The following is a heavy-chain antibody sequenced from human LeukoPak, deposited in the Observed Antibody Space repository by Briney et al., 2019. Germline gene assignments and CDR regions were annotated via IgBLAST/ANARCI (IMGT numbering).Heavy chain of an antibody. J-gene: IGHJ4*02. CDR1: GGSISSYY. V-gene: IGHV4-34*01. Sequence: SETLSLTCTVSGGSISSYYWSWIRQPPGKGLEWIGEINHSGSTNYNPSLKSRVTISVDTSKNQFSLKLSSVTAADTAVYYCARGRGARIDYWGQGTLVTVSS. D-gene: IGHD4/OR15-4a*01. CDR3: ARGRGARIDY. CDR2: INHSGST.